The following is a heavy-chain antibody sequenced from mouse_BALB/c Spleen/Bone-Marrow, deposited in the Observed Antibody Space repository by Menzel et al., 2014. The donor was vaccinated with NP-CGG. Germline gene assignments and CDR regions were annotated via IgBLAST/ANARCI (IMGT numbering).Heavy chain of an antibody. V-gene: IGHV5-9-4*01. CDR3: ARGDGQSAMDY. J-gene: IGHJ4*01. CDR2: ISSGGSYT. D-gene: IGHD2-3*01. CDR1: GFTFSSYA. Sequence: EVKLMESGGGLVKPGGSLKLSCAASGFTFSSYAMSWVRQSPEKRLEWVAEISSGGSYTYYPDTVTGRFTISRDNAKNTLYLEMSSLRSEDTAMYYSARGDGQSAMDYWGQGTSVTVSS.